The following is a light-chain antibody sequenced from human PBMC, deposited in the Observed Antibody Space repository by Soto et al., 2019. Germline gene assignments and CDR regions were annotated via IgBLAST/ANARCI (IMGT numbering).Light chain of an antibody. CDR3: QQYNSYS. J-gene: IGKJ1*01. V-gene: IGKV1-5*03. CDR1: QSVSNW. CDR2: KAS. Sequence: DIQMTHSPSTLSASVGDRVTITCRASQSVSNWLAWYQQKPGKAPKLLIYKASTLKSGVPSRFSGSGSGTEFTLTISSLQPDDFATYYCQQYNSYSFGQGTKVDIK.